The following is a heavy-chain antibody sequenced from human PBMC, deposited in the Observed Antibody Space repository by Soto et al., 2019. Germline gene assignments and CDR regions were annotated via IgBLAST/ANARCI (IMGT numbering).Heavy chain of an antibody. D-gene: IGHD6-19*01. CDR1: GYTFTSYS. CDR3: ARVGRGSGWPVFDY. V-gene: IGHV1-18*01. CDR2: ISAYNGNT. Sequence: GASVKASCKASGYTFTSYSISWVRHAPGQGLEWMGWISAYNGNTNYAQKLQGRVTMTTDTSTSTAYMELRSLRSDDTAVYYCARVGRGSGWPVFDYWGQGTLVPVSS. J-gene: IGHJ4*02.